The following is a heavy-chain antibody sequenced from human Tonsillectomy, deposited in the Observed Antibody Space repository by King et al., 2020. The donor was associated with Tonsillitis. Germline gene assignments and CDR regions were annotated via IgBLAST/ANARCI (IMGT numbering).Heavy chain of an antibody. D-gene: IGHD6-6*01. CDR1: GGSFSGYY. CDR2: INHSGST. V-gene: IGHV4-34*01. J-gene: IGHJ4*02. Sequence: QVQLQQWGAGLLKPSETLSLTCAVYGGSFSGYYWSWIRQPPGKGLEWIGEINHSGSTNYNPSLKSRVTISVDTSKNQFSLKLSSVTAADTAVYYCARGEYSSSSKYYFDYWGQGTLVTVSS. CDR3: ARGEYSSSSKYYFDY.